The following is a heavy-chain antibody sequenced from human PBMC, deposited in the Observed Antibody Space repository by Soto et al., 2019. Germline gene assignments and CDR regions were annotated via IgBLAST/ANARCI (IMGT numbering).Heavy chain of an antibody. D-gene: IGHD3-10*01. CDR3: AHSTEAYYYGSGSYPSFDP. J-gene: IGHJ5*02. CDR1: GFSLSTSGVG. V-gene: IGHV2-5*02. CDR2: IYWDDDK. Sequence: SGPTLVNPTQTLTLTCTFSGFSLSTSGVGVGWIRQPPGKALEWLALIYWDDDKRYSPSLKSRLTITKATSKNQVVLTMTNMDPVDTATYYCAHSTEAYYYGSGSYPSFDPWGQGTLVTVSS.